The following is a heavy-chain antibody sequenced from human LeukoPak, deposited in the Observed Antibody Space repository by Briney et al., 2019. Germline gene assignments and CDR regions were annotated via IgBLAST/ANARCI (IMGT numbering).Heavy chain of an antibody. CDR3: ARGNQYRSLTVLDY. D-gene: IGHD3-16*02. V-gene: IGHV1-18*01. CDR1: GYTFNTYG. CDR2: ISAYNGDT. J-gene: IGHJ4*02. Sequence: GASVKVSCKASGYTFNTYGISWVRQAPGQGLEWMGWISAYNGDTHYPQKVQGRVTLTTETSTSTAYMELRSLRSDDTAVYYCARGNQYRSLTVLDYWGQGTLVTVSS.